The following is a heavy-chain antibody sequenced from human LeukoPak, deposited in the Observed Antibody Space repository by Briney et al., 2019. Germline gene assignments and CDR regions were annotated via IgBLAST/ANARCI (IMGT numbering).Heavy chain of an antibody. D-gene: IGHD3-16*01. V-gene: IGHV2-5*08. Sequence: TLSLTCTVSGGSISSYYWSWIRQPPGKALEWLALIYWDDDKRYSPSLKSRLTITKDTSKNQVVLTMTNMDPVDTATYYCAHSRGRLDYWGQGTLVTVSS. CDR3: AHSRGRLDY. CDR2: IYWDDDK. CDR1: GGSISSYYW. J-gene: IGHJ4*02.